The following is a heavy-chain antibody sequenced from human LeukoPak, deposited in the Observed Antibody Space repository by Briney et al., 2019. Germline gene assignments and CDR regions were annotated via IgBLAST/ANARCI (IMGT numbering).Heavy chain of an antibody. D-gene: IGHD2-21*01. V-gene: IGHV1-2*02. CDR1: GYSFTDYY. CDR3: ARADRLHGGPYLIGP. J-gene: IGHJ5*02. Sequence: GASVKVSCKTSGYSFTDYYMHWVRQAPGQGLEWMGWINPNSGGTSSAQKFQGRVTMTRDTSITTVYMEVRWLTSDDTAIYHCARADRLHGGPYLIGPWGQGTLVTVSS. CDR2: INPNSGGT.